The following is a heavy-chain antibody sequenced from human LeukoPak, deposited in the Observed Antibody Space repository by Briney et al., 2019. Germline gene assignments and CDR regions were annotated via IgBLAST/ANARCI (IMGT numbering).Heavy chain of an antibody. CDR2: IKQDGSEK. D-gene: IGHD5-24*01. V-gene: IGHV3-7*01. J-gene: IGHJ4*02. CDR1: GFTFSSYW. CDR3: ARDPRSWLQFAVTRFFDY. Sequence: PGGSLRLSCAASGFTFSSYWMSWVRQAPGKGLEWVANIKQDGSEKYYVDSVKGRFTISRDNAKNSLYLQMNSLRAEDTAVYYCARDPRSWLQFAVTRFFDYWGQGTLSPSPQ.